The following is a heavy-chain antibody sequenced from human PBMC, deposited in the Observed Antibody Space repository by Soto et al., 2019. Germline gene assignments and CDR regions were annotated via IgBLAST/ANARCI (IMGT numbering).Heavy chain of an antibody. CDR2: INHSGST. CDR3: ARDLVDTATEFDY. V-gene: IGHV4-34*01. CDR1: GGSFSGYY. J-gene: IGHJ4*02. Sequence: SETLSLTCAVYGGSFSGYYWSWIRQPPGKGLEWIGEINHSGSTNYNPSLKSRVTISVDTSKNQFSLKLSSVTAADTAVYYCARDLVDTATEFDYWGQGTLVTVSS. D-gene: IGHD5-18*01.